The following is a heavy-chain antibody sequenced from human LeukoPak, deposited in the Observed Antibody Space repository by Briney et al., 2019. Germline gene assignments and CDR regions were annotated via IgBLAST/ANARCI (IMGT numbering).Heavy chain of an antibody. D-gene: IGHD4-17*01. J-gene: IGHJ4*01. Sequence: GGSLRLSCAASGFTFSSYAMSWVRQAPGKGLEWVSAISGSGGSTYYADSVKGRFTISRDNSKNTLYLQRNSLRAENTAVYYWGKDPDYGDYLDDWGHGTLVTVSS. V-gene: IGHV3-23*01. CDR1: GFTFSSYA. CDR2: ISGSGGST. CDR3: GKDPDYGDYLDD.